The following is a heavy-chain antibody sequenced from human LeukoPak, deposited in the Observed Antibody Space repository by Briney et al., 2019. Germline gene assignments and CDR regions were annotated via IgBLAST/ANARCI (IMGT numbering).Heavy chain of an antibody. Sequence: GGSLRLSCAASGFTFSNYGMNWVRQAPGKGLEWVSAITDSGGNTYYADSVKGRFTISRDNARNSLYLQMNSLRAEDTAVYYCARDYYNSSGYYGGVYWGQGTLVTVSS. D-gene: IGHD3-22*01. CDR2: ITDSGGNT. V-gene: IGHV3-21*01. CDR3: ARDYYNSSGYYGGVY. CDR1: GFTFSNYG. J-gene: IGHJ4*02.